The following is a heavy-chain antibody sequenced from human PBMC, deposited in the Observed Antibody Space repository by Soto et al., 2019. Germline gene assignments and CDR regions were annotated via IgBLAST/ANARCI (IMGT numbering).Heavy chain of an antibody. J-gene: IGHJ6*02. CDR1: GYSFTSYW. CDR3: ARHGGIEDDADDQAVWYYYYGMDV. CDR2: IDPSDSYT. D-gene: IGHD3-16*01. V-gene: IGHV5-10-1*01. Sequence: GESLKISCKGSGYSFTSYWISWVRQMPGKGLEWMGRIDPSDSYTNYSPSFQGHVTISADKSISTAYLQWSSLKASDTAMYYCARHGGIEDDADDQAVWYYYYGMDVWGQGTTVTVSS.